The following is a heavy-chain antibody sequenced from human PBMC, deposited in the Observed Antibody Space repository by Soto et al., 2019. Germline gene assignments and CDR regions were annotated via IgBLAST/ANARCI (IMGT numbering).Heavy chain of an antibody. V-gene: IGHV1-2*02. J-gene: IGHJ4*02. D-gene: IGHD6-19*01. CDR2: INPNSGGT. Sequence: XSLKVSCKASGYAFTCYYMHWVRQAPGQGLEWMGWINPNSGGTNYAQKFQGRVTMTRDTSISTAYMELSRLRSDDTAVYYCARESSSGWSYYFDYWGQGTLVTVSS. CDR1: GYAFTCYY. CDR3: ARESSSGWSYYFDY.